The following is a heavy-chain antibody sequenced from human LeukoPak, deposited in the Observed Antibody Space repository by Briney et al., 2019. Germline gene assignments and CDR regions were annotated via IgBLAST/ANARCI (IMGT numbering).Heavy chain of an antibody. CDR1: GGSISGSSYY. Sequence: SETLSLTCTVSGGSISGSSYYWGWIRQPPGKGLEWIGSIYYSGSTYYNPSLKSRVTISVDTSKNQFSLKLSSVTAADTAVYYCARLPAVLRYFDWLPGFFDYWGQGTLVTVSS. CDR3: ARLPAVLRYFDWLPGFFDY. V-gene: IGHV4-39*01. CDR2: IYYSGST. D-gene: IGHD3-9*01. J-gene: IGHJ4*02.